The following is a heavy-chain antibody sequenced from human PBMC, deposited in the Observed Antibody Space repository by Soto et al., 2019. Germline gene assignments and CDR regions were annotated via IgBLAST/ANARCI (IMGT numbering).Heavy chain of an antibody. V-gene: IGHV3-23*01. J-gene: IGHJ4*02. D-gene: IGHD2-2*01. CDR1: GFTFSSYP. CDR2: ISGSGSST. CDR3: APTSTAGYDY. Sequence: GGSLRLSCAASGFTFSSYPMSWVRQAPGKGLEWVSTISGSGSSTSYADSVKGRFTISRDNAKNTLYLQMNSLRAEDTAVYYCAPTSTAGYDYWGQGTLVTVSS.